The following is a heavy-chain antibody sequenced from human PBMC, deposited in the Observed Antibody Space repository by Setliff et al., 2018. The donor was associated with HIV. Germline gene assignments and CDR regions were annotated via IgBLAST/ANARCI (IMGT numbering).Heavy chain of an antibody. CDR2: INPYSGGT. D-gene: IGHD3-10*01. V-gene: IGHV1-2*04. CDR3: VREVRAAYKGPLWFGQSDPRPDTFDI. CDR1: GYSFTNYD. Sequence: ASVKVSCKASGYSFTNYDINWVRQAPGQGLEWMGWINPYSGGTNYAQNFQGWVTMTRDTSITTAYMELSRLTSDDTALYFCVREVRAAYKGPLWFGQSDPRPDTFDIWGQGTMVTVSS. J-gene: IGHJ3*02.